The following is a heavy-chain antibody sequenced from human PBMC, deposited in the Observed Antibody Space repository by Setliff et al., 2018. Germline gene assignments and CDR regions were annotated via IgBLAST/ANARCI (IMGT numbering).Heavy chain of an antibody. CDR2: SYWDDDK. D-gene: IGHD5-12*01. J-gene: IGHJ3*01. V-gene: IGHV2-5*02. CDR1: GLLFPTDSVG. CDR3: ARSLPMLSEGVDGFDF. Sequence: SGPTLVNPTQTLTLTCTFSGLLFPTDSVGVGWIRQSPGKALGWLALSYWDDDKRYRPSLKKRLTISKDASKNQVVLAMSNMDPEDTATYYCARSLPMLSEGVDGFDFWGQGTMVTVSS.